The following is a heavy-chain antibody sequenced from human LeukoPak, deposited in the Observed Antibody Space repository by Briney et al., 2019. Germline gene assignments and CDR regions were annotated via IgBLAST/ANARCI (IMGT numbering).Heavy chain of an antibody. Sequence: ASVKVSCKPSVYIFTPHHIHWMRQAPGQGLELLGWVSAANNPEYSQKFQGRVVITRDASATTSYLELNSLRSEDTAVYYCARDAVVGTGIAFDVWGQGTMVTVSS. CDR3: ARDAVVGTGIAFDV. CDR1: VYIFTPHH. CDR2: VSAANNP. V-gene: IGHV1-3*01. J-gene: IGHJ3*01. D-gene: IGHD4-23*01.